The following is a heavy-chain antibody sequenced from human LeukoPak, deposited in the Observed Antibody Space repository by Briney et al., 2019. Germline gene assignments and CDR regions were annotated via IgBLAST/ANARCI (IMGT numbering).Heavy chain of an antibody. Sequence: SETLSLTCAVYGGPFSGYYWSWIRQPPGKGLEWIGEINHSGSTNYNPSLKSRVTISVDTSKNQFSLKLSSVTAADTAVYYCASFFDPWGQGTLVTVSS. V-gene: IGHV4-34*01. CDR2: INHSGST. CDR3: ASFFDP. CDR1: GGPFSGYY. J-gene: IGHJ5*02.